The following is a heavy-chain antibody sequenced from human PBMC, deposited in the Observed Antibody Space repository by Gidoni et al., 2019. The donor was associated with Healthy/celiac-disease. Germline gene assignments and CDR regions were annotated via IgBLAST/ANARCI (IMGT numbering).Heavy chain of an antibody. D-gene: IGHD3-3*01. CDR3: ATGPPKFTIFGVVIIQNGMDV. CDR2: FDPEDGET. J-gene: IGHJ6*02. CDR1: GYTLTQLS. V-gene: IGHV1-24*01. Sequence: QVQLVQSGAEVKKPGASVNVSCKVSGYTLTQLSMHWVRQAPGKGLEWMGGFDPEDGETIYAQKFQGRVTMTEDTSTDTAYMELSSLRSEDTAVYYCATGPPKFTIFGVVIIQNGMDVWGQGTTVTVSS.